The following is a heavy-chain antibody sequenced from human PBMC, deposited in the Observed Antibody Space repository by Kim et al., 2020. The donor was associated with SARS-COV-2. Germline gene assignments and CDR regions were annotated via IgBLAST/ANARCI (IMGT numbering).Heavy chain of an antibody. CDR1: GFTFSNAW. V-gene: IGHV3-15*01. D-gene: IGHD5-18*01. Sequence: GGSLRLSCAASGFTFSNAWMSWVRQAPGKGLEWVGRIKSKTDGGTTDYAAPVKGRFTISRDDSKNTLYLQMNSLKTEDTAVYYCTTSVGGLSGYSYNYDAFDIWGQGTMVTVSS. CDR2: IKSKTDGGTT. J-gene: IGHJ3*02. CDR3: TTSVGGLSGYSYNYDAFDI.